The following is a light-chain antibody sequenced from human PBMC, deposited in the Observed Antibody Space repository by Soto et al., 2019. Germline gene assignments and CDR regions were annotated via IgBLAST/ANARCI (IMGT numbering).Light chain of an antibody. CDR2: KAS. Sequence: DIQMTQSPSTLSASVGDRVTIICRASQSISSWLAWYQQKPGKAPKLLIYKASSLESGVPSRFSGSGSGTEFTLTISSLQPDDFATYYCQQYNSYSQPFGGATKVDI. J-gene: IGKJ4*01. CDR3: QQYNSYSQP. CDR1: QSISSW. V-gene: IGKV1-5*03.